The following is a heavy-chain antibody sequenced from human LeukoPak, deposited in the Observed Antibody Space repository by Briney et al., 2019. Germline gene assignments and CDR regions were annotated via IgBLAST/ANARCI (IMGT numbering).Heavy chain of an antibody. CDR1: GYTFTSYG. CDR2: ISAYNGNT. D-gene: IGHD5-18*01. CDR3: ARGLRNRGYSRYCDY. J-gene: IGHJ4*02. Sequence: AASVKVSCTASGYTFTSYGISWVRQAPGQGLEWMGWISAYNGNTNYAQKLQGRVTMTTDTSTSTAYMELRSLRSDDTAVYYCARGLRNRGYSRYCDYWGQGTLVTVSS. V-gene: IGHV1-18*01.